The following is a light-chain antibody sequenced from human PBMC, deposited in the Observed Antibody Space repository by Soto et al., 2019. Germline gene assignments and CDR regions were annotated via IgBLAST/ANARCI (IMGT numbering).Light chain of an antibody. CDR3: NSFTGSNNFAV. CDR2: EVN. Sequence: QSVLTQPPSASGSPGQSVTISCTGTSSDVGGYNYVSWYQQHPGKAPKLMIYEVNKRPSGVPDRFSGSKSSNTASLTVSGLQAEDEADYYCNSFTGSNNFAVFGGGTKVTVL. CDR1: SSDVGGYNY. V-gene: IGLV2-8*01. J-gene: IGLJ2*01.